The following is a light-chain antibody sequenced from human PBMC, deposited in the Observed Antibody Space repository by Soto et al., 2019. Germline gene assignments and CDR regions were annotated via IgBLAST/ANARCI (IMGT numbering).Light chain of an antibody. V-gene: IGKV1-12*01. CDR3: QQNYSIPIT. J-gene: IGKJ5*01. Sequence: DIQMTQSPSSVSASVGDRVTITCRASQDISSWVAWYQQRPGKAPELLIFAASILQSGVPSRFSGSGSGTDFTLTINSLQPEDFGTYYCQQNYSIPITSGNGTRL. CDR2: AAS. CDR1: QDISSW.